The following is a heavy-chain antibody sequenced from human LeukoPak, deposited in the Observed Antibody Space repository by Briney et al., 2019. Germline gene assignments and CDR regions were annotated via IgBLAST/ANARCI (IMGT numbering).Heavy chain of an antibody. Sequence: PGGSLRLSCVVSGFTFSIYSLNWVRQAPGKGLEWVSYISSSGNTIYYADSVKGRFSISRDNAKNSLYLQMNSLRAEDTAVYYCARDRCSSISCQFDYWGQGTLVTVSS. V-gene: IGHV3-48*01. J-gene: IGHJ4*02. CDR3: ARDRCSSISCQFDY. CDR2: ISSSGNTI. CDR1: GFTFSIYS. D-gene: IGHD2-2*01.